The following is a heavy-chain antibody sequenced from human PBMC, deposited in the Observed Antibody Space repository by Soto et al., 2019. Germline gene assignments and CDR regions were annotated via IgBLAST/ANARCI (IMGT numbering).Heavy chain of an antibody. CDR3: ARDRVLDGSYRIFGY. J-gene: IGHJ4*02. Sequence: QVQLVESGGGVVQPGRSLRLSCAASGFTFSSYAMHWVRQAPGKGLEWVAVISYDGSNKYYADSVKGRFTISRDNSKNTLYLQMSSLRAEDTAVYYCARDRVLDGSYRIFGYWGQGTLVTVSS. V-gene: IGHV3-30-3*01. CDR1: GFTFSSYA. CDR2: ISYDGSNK. D-gene: IGHD3-16*02.